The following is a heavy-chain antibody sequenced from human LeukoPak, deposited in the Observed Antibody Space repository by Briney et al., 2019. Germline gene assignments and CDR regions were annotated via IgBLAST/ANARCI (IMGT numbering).Heavy chain of an antibody. Sequence: GGSLRLSCAASGFTFSSYGMSWVRQAPGKGLEWVSAISGSGGSTYYADSVKGRFTTSRDYSKNTLYLQMNSLRAEDTAVYYCAKDWYYYDSSGYSFDYWGQGTLVTVSS. CDR3: AKDWYYYDSSGYSFDY. CDR1: GFTFSSYG. D-gene: IGHD3-22*01. J-gene: IGHJ4*02. V-gene: IGHV3-23*01. CDR2: ISGSGGST.